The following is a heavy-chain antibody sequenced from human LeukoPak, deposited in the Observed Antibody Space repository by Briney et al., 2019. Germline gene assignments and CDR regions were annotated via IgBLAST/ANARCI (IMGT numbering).Heavy chain of an antibody. CDR2: ISYDGSNK. CDR1: GFTFSSYA. Sequence: GGSLRLSCAASGFTFSSYAMHWVRQAPGKGLEWVAVISYDGSNKYYADSVKGRFTISRDNSKNTLYLQMNSLRAEDTAVYYCARERVVVAATSAFDIWGQGTMVTVSS. J-gene: IGHJ3*02. CDR3: ARERVVVAATSAFDI. V-gene: IGHV3-30*14. D-gene: IGHD2-15*01.